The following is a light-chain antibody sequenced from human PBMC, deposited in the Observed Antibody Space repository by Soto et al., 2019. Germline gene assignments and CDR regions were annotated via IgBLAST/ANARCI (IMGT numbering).Light chain of an antibody. J-gene: IGKJ5*01. Sequence: EIVMTQSPATLSVSPGERATLSCRASQSVNTNLAWYQQKPGQGPRLLIYGASTRATGIPARFSGSGSGTEFTLTISSLHPEDFAVYFCQQFKNYPITFGQGTRLQIK. CDR1: QSVNTN. V-gene: IGKV3-15*01. CDR3: QQFKNYPIT. CDR2: GAS.